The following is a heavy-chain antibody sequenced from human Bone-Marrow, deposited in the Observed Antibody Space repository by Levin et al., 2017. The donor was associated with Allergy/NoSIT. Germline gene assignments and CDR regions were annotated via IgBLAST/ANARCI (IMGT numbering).Heavy chain of an antibody. D-gene: IGHD3-9*01. CDR1: GFMLSDHY. Sequence: GGSLRLSCAASGFMLSDHYMDWVRQAPGKGLQWVGRIRNKANSYSTEYAASVKGRFSISRDDSRNSLYLQMSSLKTDDTAVYYCARGGYLDWFANWGQGTLVTVSS. CDR3: ARGGYLDWFAN. CDR2: IRNKANSYST. V-gene: IGHV3-72*01. J-gene: IGHJ4*02.